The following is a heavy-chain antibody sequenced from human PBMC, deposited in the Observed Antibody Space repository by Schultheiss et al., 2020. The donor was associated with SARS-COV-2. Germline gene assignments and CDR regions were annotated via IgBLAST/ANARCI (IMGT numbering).Heavy chain of an antibody. CDR1: GYTFSVYY. CDR3: ARNPGSSGYSRGIDY. V-gene: IGHV1-2*04. CDR2: INPSSGDT. Sequence: ASVKVSCKASGYTFSVYYMYWVRQAPGQGLEWMGWINPSSGDTNYAQKFQGWVTMTRDTSIGTVYMEMSRLKSDDTAVYYCARNPGSSGYSRGIDYWGQGTLGTVSS. D-gene: IGHD3-22*01. J-gene: IGHJ4*02.